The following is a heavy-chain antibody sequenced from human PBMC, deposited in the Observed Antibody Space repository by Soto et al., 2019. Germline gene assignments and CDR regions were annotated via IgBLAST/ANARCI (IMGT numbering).Heavy chain of an antibody. CDR3: ARGWTGGY. D-gene: IGHD2-15*01. V-gene: IGHV3-74*01. Sequence: EVQLVESGGDLVQPGGSLRLSCAPSGHPLSGYCMHWARKAPGKGLVWVSRVNSDGTSTAYADSVKGRFTISRDNAKNTLYLQMNSLRAEDTAVYYCARGWTGGYWGQGTLVTVSS. CDR1: GHPLSGYC. CDR2: VNSDGTST. J-gene: IGHJ4*02.